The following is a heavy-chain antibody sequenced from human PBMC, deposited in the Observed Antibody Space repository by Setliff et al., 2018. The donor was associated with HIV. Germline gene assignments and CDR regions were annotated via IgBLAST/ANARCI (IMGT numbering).Heavy chain of an antibody. V-gene: IGHV4-34*01. CDR2: INHGGSA. CDR1: NGSFSAYY. CDR3: ARDRYTYAYLDY. Sequence: PSETLSLTCAVYNGSFSAYYWAWIRQPPGKGLEWIGEINHGGSATYNPSLTGRVGISVDTSKNQFSLKLSSVTAADTAVYYCARDRYTYAYLDYWGQGTLVTVSS. D-gene: IGHD5-18*01. J-gene: IGHJ4*02.